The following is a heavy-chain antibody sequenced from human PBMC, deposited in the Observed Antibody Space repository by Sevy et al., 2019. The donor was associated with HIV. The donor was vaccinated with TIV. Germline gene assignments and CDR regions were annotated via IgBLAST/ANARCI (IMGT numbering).Heavy chain of an antibody. D-gene: IGHD1-26*01. V-gene: IGHV3-11*01. CDR2: IRSTGDTI. CDR3: ARVFGIGIVGATPDY. CDR1: GFTFSDYN. J-gene: IGHJ4*02. Sequence: GGSLRLSCAASGFTFSDYNMIWIRQAPGRGLEWISYIRSTGDTIYYADSVKGRFTISRDNAKNSLYLQMNSLTAGDTGVYYCARVFGIGIVGATPDYWGQGTLVTVSS.